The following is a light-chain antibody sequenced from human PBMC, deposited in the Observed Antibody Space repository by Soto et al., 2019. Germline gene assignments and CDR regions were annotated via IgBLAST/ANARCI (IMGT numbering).Light chain of an antibody. Sequence: DIQMTQSPSSLSASVGDRFTITCRASQSISSYLNWYQQKPGKAPKXXIYAASSLQSGVPSRFSGSGSGTDGTLTISSLQTEDFATYYCQQRYSTPITFGQGTRLEIK. CDR1: QSISSY. V-gene: IGKV1-39*01. CDR3: QQRYSTPIT. CDR2: AAS. J-gene: IGKJ5*01.